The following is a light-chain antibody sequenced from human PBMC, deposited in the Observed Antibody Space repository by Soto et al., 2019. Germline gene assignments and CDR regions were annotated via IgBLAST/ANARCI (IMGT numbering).Light chain of an antibody. CDR1: QSVSSSY. CDR3: QQYGRSHYS. Sequence: EIVLTQSPGTLSLSPGERATLSCRASQSVSSSYLAWYQQKPGQAPRLLLYGASSRATGIPDRFSGSVSGTDFSLTISRLEPEDFAVYYCQQYGRSHYSFGQGTKLEIK. V-gene: IGKV3-20*01. J-gene: IGKJ2*03. CDR2: GAS.